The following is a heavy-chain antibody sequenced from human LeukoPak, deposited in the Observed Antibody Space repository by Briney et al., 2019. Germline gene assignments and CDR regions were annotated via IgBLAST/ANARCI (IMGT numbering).Heavy chain of an antibody. J-gene: IGHJ3*02. D-gene: IGHD1-26*01. Sequence: PGGSLRLSCTASGFTFGDYAMSWFRQAPGKGLEWVGFIRSKAYGGTTEYAASVKGRFTISRDDSKSIAYLQMNSLKTEDTAVYYCARVRVGKWELLDAFDIWGQGTMVTVSS. CDR1: GFTFGDYA. V-gene: IGHV3-49*03. CDR3: ARVRVGKWELLDAFDI. CDR2: IRSKAYGGTT.